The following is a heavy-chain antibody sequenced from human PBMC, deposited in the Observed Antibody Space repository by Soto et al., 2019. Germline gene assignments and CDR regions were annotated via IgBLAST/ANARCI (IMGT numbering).Heavy chain of an antibody. CDR1: GYTFTSYY. Sequence: ASVKVSCKASGYTFTSYYMRWVRQAPGQGLEWMGIINPSGGSTNYAQQFQGRVTMTSDTSTSTVYMELSSLRSEDTAVYYCAKSYDFPMDVWGQGTTVTVSS. D-gene: IGHD3-3*01. V-gene: IGHV1-46*01. J-gene: IGHJ6*02. CDR2: INPSGGST. CDR3: AKSYDFPMDV.